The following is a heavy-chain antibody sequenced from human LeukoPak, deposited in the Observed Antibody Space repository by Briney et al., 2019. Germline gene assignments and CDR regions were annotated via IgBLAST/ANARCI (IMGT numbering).Heavy chain of an antibody. CDR1: GFTFSSYD. CDR2: INSDGSST. J-gene: IGHJ4*02. D-gene: IGHD3-10*01. CDR3: ASGGVRGVIKDY. V-gene: IGHV3-74*01. Sequence: GGSLRLSCAASGFTFSSYDMHWVRQAPGKGLVWVSRINSDGSSTSYADSVKGRFTISRDNAKNTLYLQMNSLRAEDTAVYYCASGGVRGVIKDYWGQGTLVTVSS.